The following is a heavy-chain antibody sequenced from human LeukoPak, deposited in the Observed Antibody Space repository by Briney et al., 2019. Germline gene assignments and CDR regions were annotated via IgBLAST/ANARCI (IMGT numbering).Heavy chain of an antibody. CDR3: ARGGEQWLVRMFYYMDV. Sequence: GASVKVSCKASGYTFTGCYMHWVRQAPGQGLEWMGWINPNSGGTNYAQKFQGRVTMTRDTSISTAYMELSRLRSDDTAVYYCARGGEQWLVRMFYYMDVWGKGTTVTISS. J-gene: IGHJ6*03. D-gene: IGHD6-19*01. CDR1: GYTFTGCY. V-gene: IGHV1-2*02. CDR2: INPNSGGT.